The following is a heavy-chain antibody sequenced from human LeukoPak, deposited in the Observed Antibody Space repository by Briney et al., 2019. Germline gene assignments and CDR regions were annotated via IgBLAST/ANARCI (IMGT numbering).Heavy chain of an antibody. CDR1: GGTFSSYA. CDR2: VSAYNGNT. D-gene: IGHD5-18*01. V-gene: IGHV1-18*01. CDR3: ARLTWIQLWLPLDY. Sequence: ASVKVSCKASGGTFSSYAISWVRQAPGQGLEWMGWVSAYNGNTNYAQKLQGRVTMTTDTSTSTAYMELRSLRSDDTAVYYCARLTWIQLWLPLDYWGQGTLVTVSS. J-gene: IGHJ4*02.